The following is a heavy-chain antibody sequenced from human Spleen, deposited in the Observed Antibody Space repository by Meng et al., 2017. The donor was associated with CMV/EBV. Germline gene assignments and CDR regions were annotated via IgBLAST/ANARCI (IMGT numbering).Heavy chain of an antibody. D-gene: IGHD1-26*01. J-gene: IGHJ6*02. CDR1: GYTFTGYY. Sequence: ASVKVSCKASGYTFTGYYMHWVRQAPGQGLEWMGWINPNSGDTNYAQKFQGRVTMTRDTSISTAYMELRRLRSDDTAVYYCARDNSSRQWELLPDYYGMDVWGQGTTVTVSS. CDR3: ARDNSSRQWELLPDYYGMDV. V-gene: IGHV1-2*02. CDR2: INPNSGDT.